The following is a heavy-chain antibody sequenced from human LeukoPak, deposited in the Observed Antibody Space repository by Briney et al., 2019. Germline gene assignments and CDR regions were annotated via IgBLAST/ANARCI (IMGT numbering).Heavy chain of an antibody. Sequence: ASVKVSCKASGYTFIDYDINWVQQATGQRLEWMGWMNPKNGNTDCSQKFQGRVAMTRNTSITTAYMELSSLRSEDTAVYYCARGPKGGYNYVSYYMDVWGRGTTVTVSS. J-gene: IGHJ6*03. V-gene: IGHV1-8*01. CDR2: MNPKNGNT. CDR1: GYTFIDYD. D-gene: IGHD2-15*01. CDR3: ARGPKGGYNYVSYYMDV.